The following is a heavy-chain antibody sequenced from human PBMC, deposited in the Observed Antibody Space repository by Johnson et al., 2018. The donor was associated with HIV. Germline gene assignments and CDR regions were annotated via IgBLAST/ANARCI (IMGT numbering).Heavy chain of an antibody. CDR2: ISSSGTNL. Sequence: QVQLVESGGGLVKSGGSLRLSCVASGLTFSDYYLSWVRQAPGKGLEWISYISSSGTNLYYADSVKGRFTISRDNSKNTLYLQMNSLRAEDTAVYYCAKAVGDAFDIWGQGTMVTVSS. D-gene: IGHD2-2*01. J-gene: IGHJ3*02. V-gene: IGHV3-11*04. CDR1: GLTFSDYY. CDR3: AKAVGDAFDI.